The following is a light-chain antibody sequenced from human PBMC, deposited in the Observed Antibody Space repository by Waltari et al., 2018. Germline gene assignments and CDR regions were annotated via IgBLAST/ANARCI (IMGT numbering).Light chain of an antibody. Sequence: TCRASQSVRNYLTWFQQKPGEAPKLRIHAASSLGFGVPSRFSGSGSETDFTLTIAGLQREDVGTYYCQQTYTVPRSFGQGTKVE. CDR1: QSVRNY. J-gene: IGKJ2*01. CDR2: AAS. CDR3: QQTYTVPRS. V-gene: IGKV1-39*01.